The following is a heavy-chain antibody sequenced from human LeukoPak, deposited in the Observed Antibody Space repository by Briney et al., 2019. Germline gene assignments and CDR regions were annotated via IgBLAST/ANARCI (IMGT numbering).Heavy chain of an antibody. J-gene: IGHJ5*02. CDR2: INHSGST. D-gene: IGHD3-10*01. V-gene: IGHV4-34*01. CDR1: GGSFSGYY. Sequence: PSETLSLTCAVYGGSFSGYYWSWIRQPPGKGLEWIGEINHSGSTNYNPSLKSRVTISVDTSKNQFSLKLSSVTAADTAVYYCARALLWFGELSNWFGPWGQGTLVTVSS. CDR3: ARALLWFGELSNWFGP.